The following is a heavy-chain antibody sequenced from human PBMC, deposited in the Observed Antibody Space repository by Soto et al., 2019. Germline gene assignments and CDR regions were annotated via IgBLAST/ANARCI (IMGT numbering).Heavy chain of an antibody. J-gene: IGHJ6*03. CDR2: ISGSGGST. Sequence: HPVGSLRLSCAASGFTFSSYAMSWVRQAPGKGLEWVSAISGSGGSTYYADPVKGRFTISRDNSKNTLYLQMNSLRAEDTAVYYCAKVGCSGGSCYSVDYYMDVWAKGPRSPSP. D-gene: IGHD2-15*01. CDR3: AKVGCSGGSCYSVDYYMDV. V-gene: IGHV3-23*01. CDR1: GFTFSSYA.